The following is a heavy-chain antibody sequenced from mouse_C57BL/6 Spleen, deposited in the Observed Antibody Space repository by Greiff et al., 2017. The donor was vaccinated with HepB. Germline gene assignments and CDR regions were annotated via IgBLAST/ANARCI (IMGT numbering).Heavy chain of an antibody. CDR3: ARRGNCDY. V-gene: IGHV1-26*01. CDR2: INTNNGGT. D-gene: IGHD4-1*01. CDR1: GYTFTDYY. J-gene: IGHJ3*01. Sequence: EVQLQQSGPELVKPGASVKISCKASGYTFTDYYMNWVKQSHGKSLEWIGDINTNNGGTSYKQKFKGKATLTVDKSSSTAYMELRSLTSEDSAVYYCARRGNCDYWGQGTLVTVSA.